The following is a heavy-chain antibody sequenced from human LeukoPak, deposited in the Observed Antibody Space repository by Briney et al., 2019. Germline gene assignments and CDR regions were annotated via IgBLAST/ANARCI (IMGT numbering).Heavy chain of an antibody. Sequence: GGSLRLSCAASGFTFSSYAMSWVHQAPGKGLEWVSAISGSGGSTYYADSVKGRFTISRDNSKNTLYLQMNSLRAEDTAVYYCAKDPHGGSIFGVVENLRWFDPWGQGTLVTVSS. J-gene: IGHJ5*02. D-gene: IGHD3-3*01. V-gene: IGHV3-23*01. CDR1: GFTFSSYA. CDR2: ISGSGGST. CDR3: AKDPHGGSIFGVVENLRWFDP.